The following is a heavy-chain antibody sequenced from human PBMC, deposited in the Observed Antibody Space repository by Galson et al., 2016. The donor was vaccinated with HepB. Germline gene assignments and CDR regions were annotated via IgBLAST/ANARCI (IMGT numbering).Heavy chain of an antibody. CDR2: IDGVGYGSAT. J-gene: IGHJ4*02. CDR1: GFSFSSFA. D-gene: IGHD5-18*01. V-gene: IGHV3-23*01. Sequence: SLRLSCAASGFSFSSFAMSWVRQAPGKGLDWVSAIDGVGYGSATYYTDSVKGRFTISRDNSKNTLSLQMSRLRGDDTAVYYFAKGVRLWFVFYLDSWGQGTLVTVSS. CDR3: AKGVRLWFVFYLDS.